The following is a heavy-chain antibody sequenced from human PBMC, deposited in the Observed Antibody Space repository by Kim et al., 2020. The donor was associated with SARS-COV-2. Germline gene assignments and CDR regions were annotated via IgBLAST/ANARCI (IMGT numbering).Heavy chain of an antibody. J-gene: IGHJ6*03. CDR3: ARARRYSSSSIPRYYCYYYMDV. CDR1: GGSFSGYY. CDR2: INHSGST. V-gene: IGHV4-34*01. D-gene: IGHD6-6*01. Sequence: SETLSLTCAXYGGSFSGYYWSWIRQPPGKGLEWIGEINHSGSTNYNPSLKSRVTISEDTSKNQFSLKLSSVTAADTAVYYCARARRYSSSSIPRYYCYYYMDVWGRGTTGTVSS.